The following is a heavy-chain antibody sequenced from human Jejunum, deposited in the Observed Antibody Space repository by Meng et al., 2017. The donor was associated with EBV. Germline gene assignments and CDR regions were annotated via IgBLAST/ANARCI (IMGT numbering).Heavy chain of an antibody. CDR2: YYNSGST. CDR1: GDSISSSSYY. V-gene: IGHV4-39*01. Sequence: QLQLKGSGPGPVKPSQTLSLPCTVSGDSISSSSYYWGWIRQPPGKGLEWIGTYYNSGSTYYNPSLKSRVTISVDTSKNQFSLKLISVTAADTAAYYCARQGPSGRTFDYWGQGTLVTVSS. D-gene: IGHD1-26*01. CDR3: ARQGPSGRTFDY. J-gene: IGHJ4*02.